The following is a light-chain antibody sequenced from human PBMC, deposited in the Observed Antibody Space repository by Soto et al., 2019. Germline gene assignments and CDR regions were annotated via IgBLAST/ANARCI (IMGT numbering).Light chain of an antibody. Sequence: EIVVTPSPGTLSLSPGERATLSCRASQSVSSSYVAWYQQKPGQAPRLLIYAASSRATGIPDRFSGSGSGTVYTLTISRLEPEDFAVYYCQQYGSSPQFGQGTKVDIK. CDR1: QSVSSSY. J-gene: IGKJ1*01. V-gene: IGKV3-20*01. CDR3: QQYGSSPQ. CDR2: AAS.